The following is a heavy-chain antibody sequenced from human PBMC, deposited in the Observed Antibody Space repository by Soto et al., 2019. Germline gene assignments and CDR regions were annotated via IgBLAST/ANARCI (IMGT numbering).Heavy chain of an antibody. CDR3: ARRTRSLGPFDY. Sequence: QVQLQESGPGLVKPSETLSLTCSVSGGSVNNYYWNWILQPPGKGLEWIGHMYFSGSTNYNPALKSRVTMSVDTSKNPFSLQLRSVTSADTAVYYCARRTRSLGPFDYWGQGTLLTVSS. J-gene: IGHJ4*02. CDR1: GGSVNNYY. V-gene: IGHV4-59*02. D-gene: IGHD4-17*01. CDR2: MYFSGST.